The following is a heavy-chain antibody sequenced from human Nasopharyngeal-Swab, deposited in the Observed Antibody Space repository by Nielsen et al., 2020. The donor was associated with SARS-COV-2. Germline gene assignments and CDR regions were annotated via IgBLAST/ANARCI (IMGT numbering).Heavy chain of an antibody. J-gene: IGHJ5*02. CDR1: GYSFTSYW. CDR3: ARPYCSSTSCPNWFDP. CDR2: IYPGESDT. V-gene: IGHV5-51*01. Sequence: GESLKISCKGSGYSFTSYWIGWVRQMPGKGLEWMGIIYPGESDTRYSPSFQGQVTISADKSISTAYLQWSSLKASDTAMYYCARPYCSSTSCPNWFDPWGQGTLVAVSS. D-gene: IGHD2-2*01.